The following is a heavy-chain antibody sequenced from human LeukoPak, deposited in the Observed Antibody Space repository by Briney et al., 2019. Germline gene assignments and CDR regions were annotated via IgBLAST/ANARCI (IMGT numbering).Heavy chain of an antibody. D-gene: IGHD6-19*01. CDR1: GFTFSSYG. V-gene: IGHV3-33*01. J-gene: IGHJ4*02. CDR3: ARGCGSGWGKDY. CDR2: IWYDGSNK. Sequence: GRSLRLSCAASGFTFSSYGMHWVRQAPGKGLEWVAVIWYDGSNKYYADSVKGRFTISRDNSNNTLYLQMNSLRAEDTAVYYCARGCGSGWGKDYWGQGTLVTASS.